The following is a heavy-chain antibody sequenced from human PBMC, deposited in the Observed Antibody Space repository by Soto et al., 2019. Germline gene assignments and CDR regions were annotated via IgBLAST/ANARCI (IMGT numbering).Heavy chain of an antibody. CDR2: IIPILGIA. J-gene: IGHJ6*02. Sequence: EASVKVSCKASGGTFSSYTISWVRQAPGQGLEWMGRIIPILGIANYAQKFQGRVTITADKSTSTAYMELSSLRSEDTAVYYCARTVQQLTVDYYGMDVWGQGTTVTVSS. D-gene: IGHD6-13*01. CDR3: ARTVQQLTVDYYGMDV. V-gene: IGHV1-69*02. CDR1: GGTFSSYT.